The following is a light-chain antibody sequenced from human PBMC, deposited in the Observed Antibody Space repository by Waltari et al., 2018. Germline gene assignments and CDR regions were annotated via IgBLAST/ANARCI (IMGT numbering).Light chain of an antibody. CDR3: AAWDDSLNGSGWV. J-gene: IGLJ3*02. CDR2: SNN. Sequence: QSVLTQPPSASGTPGQRVTISCSGSSSNIGSNTVNWYQQLPGTAPKLLIYSNNQWPSGVPDRFSGSKSGTSASLAISGLQSEDEADYYCAAWDDSLNGSGWVFGGGTKLTVL. V-gene: IGLV1-44*01. CDR1: SSNIGSNT.